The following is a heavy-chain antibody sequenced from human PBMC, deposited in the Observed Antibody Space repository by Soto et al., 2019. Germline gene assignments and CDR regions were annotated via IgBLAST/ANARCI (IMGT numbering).Heavy chain of an antibody. CDR2: ISGSGGST. D-gene: IGHD3-9*01. CDR1: GFTFSSYA. V-gene: IGHV3-23*01. J-gene: IGHJ6*04. Sequence: GSLRLSCAASGFTFSSYAMSWVRQAPGKGLEWVSAISGSGGSTYYADSVKGRFTISRDNSKNTLYLQMNSLRAEDTAAYYCAKDLSGYDILTGYYTSRSADVWGKGTTVTVSS. CDR3: AKDLSGYDILTGYYTSRSADV.